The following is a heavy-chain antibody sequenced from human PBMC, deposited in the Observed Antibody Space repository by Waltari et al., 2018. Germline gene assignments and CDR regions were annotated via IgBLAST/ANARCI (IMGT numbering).Heavy chain of an antibody. D-gene: IGHD3-10*01. CDR2: ISGSSSII. V-gene: IGHV3-48*04. CDR3: ARVAGRGSPPLLGFDY. J-gene: IGHJ4*02. Sequence: EVQLVESGGGLVQPGGSLRLSCAASEFTFSTYGMNWVRQAPGKGREWVSFISGSSSIIYYADSVKGRVTISRDNAKNSLSLQMNSLRVEDTAVYYCARVAGRGSPPLLGFDYWGQGTLVTVSS. CDR1: EFTFSTYG.